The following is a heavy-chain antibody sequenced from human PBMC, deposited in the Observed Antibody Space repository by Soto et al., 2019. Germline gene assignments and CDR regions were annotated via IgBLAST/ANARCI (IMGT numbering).Heavy chain of an antibody. V-gene: IGHV4-34*01. Sequence: LPETLSLTCAVYGGSFSGYYWSWIRQPPGKGLEWIGEINHSGSTNYNPSLKSRVTISVDTSKNQFSLKLSSVTAADTAVYYCASAAAGGHLRTYYFDYWGQGTLVTVSS. J-gene: IGHJ4*02. CDR1: GGSFSGYY. D-gene: IGHD6-13*01. CDR2: INHSGST. CDR3: ASAAAGGHLRTYYFDY.